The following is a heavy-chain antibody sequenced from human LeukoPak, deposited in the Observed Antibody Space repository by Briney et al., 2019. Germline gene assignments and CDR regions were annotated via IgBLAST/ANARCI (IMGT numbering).Heavy chain of an antibody. Sequence: GGSLRLSCAASGFTFDDFSMHWVRQRPGKGREWVSLITWDGATTYYADSVKGRFSVSRDNTKNSLYLQMNSLTVEDSALYFCAKTKQLYFGMDVWGQGTTVTVSS. CDR2: ITWDGATT. CDR1: GFTFDDFS. V-gene: IGHV3-43*01. D-gene: IGHD2-2*01. CDR3: AKTKQLYFGMDV. J-gene: IGHJ6*02.